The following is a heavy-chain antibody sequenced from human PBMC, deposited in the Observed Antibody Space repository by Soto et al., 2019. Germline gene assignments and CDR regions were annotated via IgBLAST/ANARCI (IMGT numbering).Heavy chain of an antibody. D-gene: IGHD3-22*01. CDR3: ARVSGYYDSSGYSLVY. Sequence: PGGSLRLSCAASGFTFSDYYMSWIRQAPGEGLEWVSHISSHSTYTNYADSVKGRFTISRDNAKNSLFLQMSSLRAEDTAVYYCARVSGYYDSSGYSLVYWGQGTPVTVSS. CDR2: ISSHSTYT. V-gene: IGHV3-11*05. J-gene: IGHJ4*02. CDR1: GFTFSDYY.